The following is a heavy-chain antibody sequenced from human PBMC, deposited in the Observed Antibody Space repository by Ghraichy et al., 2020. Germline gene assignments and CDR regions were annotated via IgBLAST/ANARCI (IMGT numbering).Heavy chain of an antibody. Sequence: SETLSLTCAVSGGSISSGGYSWSWIRQPPGKGLEWIGYIYHSGSTYYNPSLKSRVTISVDRSKNQFSLKLSSVTAADTAVYYCARAPLYCSGGSCYLYYFDYWGQGTLVTVSS. V-gene: IGHV4-30-2*01. CDR2: IYHSGST. CDR1: GGSISSGGYS. D-gene: IGHD2-15*01. J-gene: IGHJ4*02. CDR3: ARAPLYCSGGSCYLYYFDY.